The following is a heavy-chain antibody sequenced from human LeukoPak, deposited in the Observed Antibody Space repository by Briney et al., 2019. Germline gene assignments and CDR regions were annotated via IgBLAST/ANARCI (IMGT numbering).Heavy chain of an antibody. CDR1: GFTFNIYA. Sequence: PGGSLRLSCAASGFTFNIYAMSWVRQAPGKGLEWVSAIGGSGSTYYPDSVKGRFTISRDSSKSTVCLQMNSLRAEDTAVYYCAKGGGLEMANFDYWGQGTLVTVSS. J-gene: IGHJ4*02. D-gene: IGHD5-24*01. CDR2: IGGSGST. CDR3: AKGGGLEMANFDY. V-gene: IGHV3-23*01.